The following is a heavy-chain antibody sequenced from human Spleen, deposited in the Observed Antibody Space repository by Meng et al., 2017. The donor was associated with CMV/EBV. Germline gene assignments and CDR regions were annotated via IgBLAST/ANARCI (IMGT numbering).Heavy chain of an antibody. D-gene: IGHD6-19*01. CDR1: GFTFSSYE. CDR2: ISSSGSTI. Sequence: GGSLRLSCAASGFTFSSYEMNWVRQAPGKGLEWVSYISSSGSTIYYADSVKGRFTISRDNAKNSLYLQMDSLRAEDTAVYYCARVRNSSGWQYYFDYWGQGTLVTVSS. V-gene: IGHV3-48*03. J-gene: IGHJ4*02. CDR3: ARVRNSSGWQYYFDY.